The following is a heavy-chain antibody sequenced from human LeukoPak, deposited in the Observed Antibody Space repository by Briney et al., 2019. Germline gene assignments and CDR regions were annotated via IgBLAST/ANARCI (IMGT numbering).Heavy chain of an antibody. V-gene: IGHV4-34*01. CDR3: ARDRSYYYDSSGSLGY. J-gene: IGHJ4*02. CDR2: INHSGST. CDR1: GGSFSGYH. D-gene: IGHD3-22*01. Sequence: PSETLSLTCAVYGGSFSGYHWSWIRQPPGKGLEWIGEINHSGSTNYNPSLKSRVTISVDTSKNQFSLKLSSVTAADTAVYYCARDRSYYYDSSGSLGYWGQGTLVTVSS.